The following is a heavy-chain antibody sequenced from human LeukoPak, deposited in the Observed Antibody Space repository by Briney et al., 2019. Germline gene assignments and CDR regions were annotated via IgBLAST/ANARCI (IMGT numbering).Heavy chain of an antibody. J-gene: IGHJ4*02. CDR3: ARDLAGRQLLKGNFDY. Sequence: GASVKVSCKVSGYTLTELSMHWVRQAPGKGLEWMGGFDPEDGETIYAQKFQGRVTMTEDTSTDTAYMELSSLRSEDTAVYYCARDLAGRQLLKGNFDYWGQGTLVTVSS. D-gene: IGHD2-2*01. CDR1: GYTLTELS. CDR2: FDPEDGET. V-gene: IGHV1-24*01.